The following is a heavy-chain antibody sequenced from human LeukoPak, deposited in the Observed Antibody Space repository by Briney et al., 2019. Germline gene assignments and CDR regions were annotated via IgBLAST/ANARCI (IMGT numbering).Heavy chain of an antibody. CDR3: AREWAYYYGSSGYFDY. Sequence: SETLSLTCTVSGDSVSSPSHHWAWIRQPPGKGLEWIASIYYTGNTYYNPSLKSRLSISIDASKNYFSLKLSSVTAADTAVYFCAREWAYYYGSSGYFDYWGQGTLVTVSS. CDR2: IYYTGNT. V-gene: IGHV4-39*02. D-gene: IGHD3-22*01. CDR1: GDSVSSPSHH. J-gene: IGHJ4*02.